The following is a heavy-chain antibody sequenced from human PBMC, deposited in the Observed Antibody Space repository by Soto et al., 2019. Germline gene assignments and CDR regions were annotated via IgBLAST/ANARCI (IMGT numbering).Heavy chain of an antibody. D-gene: IGHD2-21*02. V-gene: IGHV3-48*02. CDR1: GFTFSSYS. CDR3: ASTKAYCGGDCYSVRDYYFDY. CDR2: ISSSSSTI. J-gene: IGHJ4*02. Sequence: EVQLVESGGGLVQPGGSLRLSCAASGFTFSSYSMNWVRQAPGKGLEWVSYISSSSSTIYYADSVKGRFTISRDNAKNSLYLQMNSLRDEDTAVYYCASTKAYCGGDCYSVRDYYFDYWGQGTLVTVSS.